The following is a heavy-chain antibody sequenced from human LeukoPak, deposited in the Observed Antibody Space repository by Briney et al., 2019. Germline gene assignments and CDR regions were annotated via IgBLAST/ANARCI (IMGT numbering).Heavy chain of an antibody. V-gene: IGHV3-74*01. Sequence: GGSLRLSCAASGFTLNEDWMHWVRQAPGRGLVWVSRIIGDGSSTNYADSVKGRFTISRDNAKNTLYLQMNSLRAEDTAVYYCAREDVDITVATSGAFDIWGQGTMVTVSS. CDR2: IIGDGSST. CDR3: AREDVDITVATSGAFDI. D-gene: IGHD6-19*01. CDR1: GFTLNEDW. J-gene: IGHJ3*02.